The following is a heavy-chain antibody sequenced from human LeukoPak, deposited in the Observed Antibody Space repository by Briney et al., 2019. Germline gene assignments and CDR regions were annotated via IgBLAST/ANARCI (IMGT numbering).Heavy chain of an antibody. J-gene: IGHJ6*03. D-gene: IGHD3-16*02. Sequence: SETLSLTCTVSGGSISSSSYYWGWIRQPPGKGLEWVGSIYYSGSTYYNPSLKSRVTISVDTSKNQFSLKLSAVTAADTAVYYCARTIMITFGGVIAYYMDVWGKGTTVTVSS. CDR3: ARTIMITFGGVIAYYMDV. V-gene: IGHV4-39*01. CDR1: GGSISSSSYY. CDR2: IYYSGST.